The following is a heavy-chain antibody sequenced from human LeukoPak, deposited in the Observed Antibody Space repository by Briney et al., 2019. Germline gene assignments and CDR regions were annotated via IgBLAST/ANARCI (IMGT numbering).Heavy chain of an antibody. CDR2: IYYSGST. CDR1: GVSISSGDYY. CDR3: ARARETTVTTGAFDI. D-gene: IGHD4-17*01. J-gene: IGHJ3*02. V-gene: IGHV4-30-4*01. Sequence: SETLSLTCTVSGVSISSGDYYWSWIRQPPGKGLEWIGYIYYSGSTYYNPSLKSRVTISVDTSKNQLSLKLSSVTAADTAVYYCARARETTVTTGAFDIWGQGTMVTVSS.